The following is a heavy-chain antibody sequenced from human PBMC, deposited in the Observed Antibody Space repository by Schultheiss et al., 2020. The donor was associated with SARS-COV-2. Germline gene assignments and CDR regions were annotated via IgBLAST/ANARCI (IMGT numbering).Heavy chain of an antibody. CDR2: ISSSGSTI. CDR3: ASVTYYYDSSGYYDY. J-gene: IGHJ4*02. D-gene: IGHD3-22*01. V-gene: IGHV3-11*04. Sequence: GGSLRLSCAASGFTFSDYYMSWIRQAPGKGLEWVSYISSSGSTIYYADSVKGRFTISRDNSKNTLYLQMNSLRDEDTAVYYCASVTYYYDSSGYYDYWGQGTLVTVSS. CDR1: GFTFSDYY.